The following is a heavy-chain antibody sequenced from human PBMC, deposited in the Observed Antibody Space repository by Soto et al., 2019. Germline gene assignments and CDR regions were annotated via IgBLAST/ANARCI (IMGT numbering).Heavy chain of an antibody. Sequence: QVQLVESGGGVVQPGRSLRLSCAASGFTFSSYAMHWVRQAPGKGLEWVAVISYDGSNKYYADSVKGRFTISRDNSKNTLYLQMNSLRAEDTAGYYCARVTGWYFDLWGRGTLVTVSS. D-gene: IGHD2-21*02. V-gene: IGHV3-30-3*01. CDR2: ISYDGSNK. J-gene: IGHJ2*01. CDR1: GFTFSSYA. CDR3: ARVTGWYFDL.